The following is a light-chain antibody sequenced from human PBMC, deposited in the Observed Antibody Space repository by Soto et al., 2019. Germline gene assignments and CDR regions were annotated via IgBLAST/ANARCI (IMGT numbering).Light chain of an antibody. Sequence: QAVVTQEPSLTVSPGGTVTLTCASSTGAVTSGYYPNWFQQKPGQAPRALIYSTSYKHSWTPARFSGSLLGGKAALTLSGVQPEDEAEYHCLLYYGGAVVFGGGTKLT. CDR3: LLYYGGAVV. CDR1: TGAVTSGYY. V-gene: IGLV7-43*01. CDR2: STS. J-gene: IGLJ2*01.